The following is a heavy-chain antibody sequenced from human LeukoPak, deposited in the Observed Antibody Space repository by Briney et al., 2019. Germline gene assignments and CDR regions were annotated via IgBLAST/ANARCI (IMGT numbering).Heavy chain of an antibody. Sequence: GGSLRLSCAASGFTVSSNYMSWVRQAPGKGLEWVSITYGGGSTYYADSVKGRFTISRDNSKNTLYLQMNSLRAEDTAVYYCAKRRYSGSYFDYWGQGTLVTVSS. J-gene: IGHJ4*02. CDR1: GFTVSSNY. V-gene: IGHV3-53*01. CDR2: TYGGGST. D-gene: IGHD1-26*01. CDR3: AKRRYSGSYFDY.